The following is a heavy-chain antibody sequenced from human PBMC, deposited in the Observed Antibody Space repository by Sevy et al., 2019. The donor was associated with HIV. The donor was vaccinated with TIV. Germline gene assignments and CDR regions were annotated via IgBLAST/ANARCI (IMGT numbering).Heavy chain of an antibody. V-gene: IGHV1-24*01. Sequence: ASVKVSCKVSGYTLTELSMHWVRQAPGKGLEWMGGFDPEHVEATYAQRFQGRVTMTEDTSTDTAYMELSSLRSDDTAGYYCATVDILTGGAYYGLDVWGQGTTVTVSS. D-gene: IGHD3-9*01. CDR1: GYTLTELS. CDR2: FDPEHVEA. CDR3: ATVDILTGGAYYGLDV. J-gene: IGHJ6*02.